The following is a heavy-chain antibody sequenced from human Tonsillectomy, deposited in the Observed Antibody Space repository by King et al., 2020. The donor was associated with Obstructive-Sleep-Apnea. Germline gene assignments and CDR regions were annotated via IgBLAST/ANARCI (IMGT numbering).Heavy chain of an antibody. CDR3: ATGSNNYYDTSDWFDY. CDR1: GFTFNSYN. J-gene: IGHJ4*02. Sequence: VQLVESGGGLVKPGGSLRLSCAAAGFTFNSYNMNWVRQAPGKGLEWVSSIISSSSYIYYAYSVKGRFTISRDNAKNSLYLQMNSLRAEDTAVYYCATGSNNYYDTSDWFDYWGQGTLVTVSS. CDR2: IISSSSYI. V-gene: IGHV3-21*01. D-gene: IGHD3-22*01.